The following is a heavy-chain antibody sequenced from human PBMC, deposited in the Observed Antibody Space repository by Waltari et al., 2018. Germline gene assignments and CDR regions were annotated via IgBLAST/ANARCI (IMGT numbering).Heavy chain of an antibody. CDR1: GFTFSSYW. CDR3: ARVRSAAASPNWFDP. CDR2: IKQDGSEK. Sequence: EVQLVESGGGLVQPGGSLRLSCAASGFTFSSYWMSWVRQAPGKGLAWVANIKQDGSEKYYVDSVKGRFTISRDNAKNSLYLQMNSLRAEDTAVYYCARVRSAAASPNWFDPWGQGTLVTVSS. V-gene: IGHV3-7*01. J-gene: IGHJ5*02. D-gene: IGHD2-2*01.